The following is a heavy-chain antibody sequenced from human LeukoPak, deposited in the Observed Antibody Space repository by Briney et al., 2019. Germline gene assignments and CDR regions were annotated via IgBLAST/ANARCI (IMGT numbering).Heavy chain of an antibody. CDR1: GFTFNDFA. CDR2: INLNSDKI. J-gene: IGHJ4*02. Sequence: GGSLRLSCAASGFTFNDFAMHWVRQAPGKGLEWVSGINLNSDKIGYADSVKGRFTISRDNAKNSLYLQMNSLRAEDTALYYCAKSQVGGYYYFDFWGQGTLVTVSS. CDR3: AKSQVGGYYYFDF. D-gene: IGHD2-21*01. V-gene: IGHV3-9*01.